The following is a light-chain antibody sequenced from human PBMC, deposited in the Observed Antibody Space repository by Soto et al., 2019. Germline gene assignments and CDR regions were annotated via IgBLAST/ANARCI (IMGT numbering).Light chain of an antibody. J-gene: IGKJ1*01. CDR3: QQYNSYPWT. Sequence: DIQTPQSPSTLSAPLGDRVTVSCRASQTISSGLAWYQQKPGKAPKLLINEASSLESGVPSRFSGSGSGTEFTLTISSLQPDDSATYYCQQYNSYPWTFGQGTKVDIK. CDR2: EAS. CDR1: QTISSG. V-gene: IGKV1-5*03.